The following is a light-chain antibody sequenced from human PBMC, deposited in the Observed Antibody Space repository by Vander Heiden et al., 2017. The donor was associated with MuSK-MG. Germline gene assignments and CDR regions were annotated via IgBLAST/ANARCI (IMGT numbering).Light chain of an antibody. Sequence: DIVMTQSPDSLAVSLGERATINCKPSQSVLYSSNNKNHLAWYQQKPGQPPKLLIHWASTRESGVPDRFSGSGSGTDFTLTISSLQAEDVAVYYCQQDDSSPRTFGHGTKVDIK. V-gene: IGKV4-1*01. CDR1: QSVLYSSNNKNH. CDR3: QQDDSSPRT. J-gene: IGKJ3*01. CDR2: WAS.